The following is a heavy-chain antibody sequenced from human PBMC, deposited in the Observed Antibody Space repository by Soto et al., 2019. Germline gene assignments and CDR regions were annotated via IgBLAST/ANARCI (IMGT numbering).Heavy chain of an antibody. CDR2: IYHSGST. Sequence: PSETLSLTCAVSGYSISSGYYWGWIRQPPGKGLEWIGSIYHSGSTYYNPSLKSRVTIPVDTSKNQFSLKLSSVTAADTAVYYCAGGYGGGGYYYYGMDVWGQGTTVTVSS. V-gene: IGHV4-38-2*01. CDR3: AGGYGGGGYYYYGMDV. J-gene: IGHJ6*02. CDR1: GYSISSGYY. D-gene: IGHD2-15*01.